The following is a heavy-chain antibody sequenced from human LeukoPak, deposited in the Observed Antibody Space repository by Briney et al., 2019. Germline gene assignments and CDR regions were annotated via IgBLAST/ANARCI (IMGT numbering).Heavy chain of an antibody. CDR1: GYSISSGYY. D-gene: IGHD3-3*01. V-gene: IGHV4-38-2*02. CDR3: AREERGEWLYDLVVPFDY. CDR2: IYYSGST. Sequence: SETLSLTCTVSGYSISSGYYWGWIRQPPGKGLEWIGSIYYSGSTYYNPSLKSRVTISVDTSKNQFSLKLSSVTAADTAVYYCAREERGEWLYDLVVPFDYWGQGTLVTVSS. J-gene: IGHJ4*02.